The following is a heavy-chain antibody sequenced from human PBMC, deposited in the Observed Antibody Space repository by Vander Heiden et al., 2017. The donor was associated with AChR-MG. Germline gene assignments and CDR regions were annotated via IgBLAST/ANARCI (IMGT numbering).Heavy chain of an antibody. CDR3: ASSTPIPIWGPHYYGMDV. J-gene: IGHJ6*02. V-gene: IGHV1-69*06. Sequence: QVQLVQSGAEVKKPGSSVKVSCKASGGTFSSYAISWVRQAPGQGLEWMGGIIPIFGTANYAQKFQGRVTITADKSTSTAYMELSSLRSEDTAVYYCASSTPIPIWGPHYYGMDVWGQGTTVTVSS. CDR2: IIPIFGTA. CDR1: GGTFSSYA. D-gene: IGHD3-16*01.